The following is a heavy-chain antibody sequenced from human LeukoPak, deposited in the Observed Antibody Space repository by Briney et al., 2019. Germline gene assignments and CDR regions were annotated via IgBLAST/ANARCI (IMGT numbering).Heavy chain of an antibody. CDR1: GGSFSGYY. V-gene: IGHV4-34*01. Sequence: SETLSLTCAVSGGSFSGYYWSWIRQPPGKGLEWIGEINHSGSTNYNPSLKSRVTMSVDTSKNQFSLKLSSVTAADTAVYYCARRGSYYYDRSGYYPFEYWGEGTLVTVSS. J-gene: IGHJ4*02. D-gene: IGHD3-22*01. CDR3: ARRGSYYYDRSGYYPFEY. CDR2: INHSGST.